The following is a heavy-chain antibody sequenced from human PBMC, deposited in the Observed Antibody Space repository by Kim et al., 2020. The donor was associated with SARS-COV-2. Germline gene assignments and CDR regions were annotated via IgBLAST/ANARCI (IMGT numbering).Heavy chain of an antibody. CDR2: IYPGDSDT. D-gene: IGHD2-2*02. V-gene: IGHV5-51*01. Sequence: GESLKISCKGSGYSFTSYWIGWVRQMPGKGLEWMGIIYPGDSDTRYSPSFQGQVTISADKSISTAYLQWSSLKASDTAMYYCARIPINIVVVPAAIAANTGWFDPWGQGTLVTVSS. CDR1: GYSFTSYW. CDR3: ARIPINIVVVPAAIAANTGWFDP. J-gene: IGHJ5*02.